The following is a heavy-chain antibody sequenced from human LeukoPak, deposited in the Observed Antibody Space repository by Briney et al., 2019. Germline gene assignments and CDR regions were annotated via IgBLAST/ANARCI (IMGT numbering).Heavy chain of an antibody. D-gene: IGHD6-19*01. V-gene: IGHV3-23*01. CDR1: GFTFSIYA. Sequence: GGSLRLSCAASGFTFSIYAMSWVRQAPGKGLEWVSAISGSGGSTYYADSVKGRFTISRDNSKNTLYLQMNSLRSEDTAVYYCAGRWLDYFDYWGQGTLVTVSS. CDR2: ISGSGGST. J-gene: IGHJ4*02. CDR3: AGRWLDYFDY.